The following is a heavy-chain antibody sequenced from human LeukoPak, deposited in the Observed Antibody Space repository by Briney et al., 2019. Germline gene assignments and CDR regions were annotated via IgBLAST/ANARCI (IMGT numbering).Heavy chain of an antibody. CDR3: AKANSAYDYDYFDY. Sequence: GGSLRLSCAASGFTFSSYSMNWVRQAPGKGLEWVSSISSSSSYIYYADSVKGRFTISRDNAKNSLYLQMNSLRAEDTAVDYCAKANSAYDYDYFDYWGQGTLVTVSS. CDR2: ISSSSSYI. J-gene: IGHJ4*02. CDR1: GFTFSSYS. D-gene: IGHD5-12*01. V-gene: IGHV3-21*04.